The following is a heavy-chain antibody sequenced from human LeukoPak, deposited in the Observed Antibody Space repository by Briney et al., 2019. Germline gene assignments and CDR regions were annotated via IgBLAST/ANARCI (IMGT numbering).Heavy chain of an antibody. CDR3: ARDGNGDYVFDY. D-gene: IGHD4-17*01. V-gene: IGHV1-8*03. CDR1: GYTFTSYD. CDR2: MNPNSGNT. Sequence: ASVKVSCKASGYTFTSYDINWVRQATGQGLEWMGWMNPNSGNTGYAQKFQGRVTITRNTSISTAYMELSSLRSEDTAVYYCARDGNGDYVFDYWGQGTLVTVSS. J-gene: IGHJ4*02.